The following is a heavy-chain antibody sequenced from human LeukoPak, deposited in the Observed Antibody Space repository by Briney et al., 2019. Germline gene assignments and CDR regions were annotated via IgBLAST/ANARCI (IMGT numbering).Heavy chain of an antibody. Sequence: SETLSLTCTVSGGSISSSSYYWGWIRQPPGKGLEWIGSVYYSGSTYYNPSLKSRVTISVDTSKNQFSLKLSSMTAADTAVYYCARHPAFGYGGNLWAFDIWGQGTMVTVSS. J-gene: IGHJ3*02. CDR1: GGSISSSSYY. D-gene: IGHD4-23*01. CDR2: VYYSGST. CDR3: ARHPAFGYGGNLWAFDI. V-gene: IGHV4-39*01.